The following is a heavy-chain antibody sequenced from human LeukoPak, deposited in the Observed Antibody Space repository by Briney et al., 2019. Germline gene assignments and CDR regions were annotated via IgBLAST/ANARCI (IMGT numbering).Heavy chain of an antibody. J-gene: IGHJ6*03. V-gene: IGHV4-4*07. D-gene: IGHD3-10*01. CDR2: IYTSGST. CDR1: GGSISSYY. CDR3: ARGMIRRVSSAGVDYYYYYMDV. Sequence: PSETLSLTCTVAGGSISSYYWSWSRQPAGKGLEWIGRIYTSGSTNYNPSLKSRVTMSVDTSKNQFSLKLSSVTAADTAVYYCARGMIRRVSSAGVDYYYYYMDVWGKGTTVTVSS.